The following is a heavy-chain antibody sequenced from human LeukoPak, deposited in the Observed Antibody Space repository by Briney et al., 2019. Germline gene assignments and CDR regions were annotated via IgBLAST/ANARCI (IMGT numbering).Heavy chain of an antibody. V-gene: IGHV3-49*03. CDR3: TREGRYSGSYYYFDY. Sequence: GGSLRLSCTASGFTFGDYAMSWFRQAPGKGLEWVGFIRSKAYGGTTEYAASVKGRFTISRDDSKSIAYLQMNSLKTEDTAVYYCTREGRYSGSYYYFDYWGQGSLVTVSS. D-gene: IGHD1-26*01. CDR2: IRSKAYGGTT. CDR1: GFTFGDYA. J-gene: IGHJ4*02.